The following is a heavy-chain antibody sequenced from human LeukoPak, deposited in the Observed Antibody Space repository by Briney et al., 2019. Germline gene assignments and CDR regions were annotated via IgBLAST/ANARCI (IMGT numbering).Heavy chain of an antibody. J-gene: IGHJ4*02. CDR2: VKSDGITT. Sequence: GGSLRLSCAASGSTFSRYWMHWVRHAPGKGLVWVSLVKSDGITTIYADSVKGRFTISRDNAKRTLYLQMNSLRAGDTAVYYCTTGPSYGYEWWGQGALVTVSS. D-gene: IGHD5-18*01. V-gene: IGHV3-74*01. CDR3: TTGPSYGYEW. CDR1: GSTFSRYW.